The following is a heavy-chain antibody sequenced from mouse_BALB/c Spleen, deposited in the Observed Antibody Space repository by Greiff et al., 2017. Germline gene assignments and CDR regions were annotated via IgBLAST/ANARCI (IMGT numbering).Heavy chain of an antibody. J-gene: IGHJ3*01. V-gene: IGHV3-6*02. CDR2: ISYDGSN. CDR1: GYSITSGYY. D-gene: IGHD2-3*01. Sequence: EVKLQESGPGLVKPSQSLSLTCSVTGYSITSGYYWNWIRQFPGNKLEWMGYISYDGSNNYNPSLKNRISITRDTSKNQFFLKLNSVTTEDTATYYCARDDDGYYVYWGQGTLVTVSA. CDR3: ARDDDGYYVY.